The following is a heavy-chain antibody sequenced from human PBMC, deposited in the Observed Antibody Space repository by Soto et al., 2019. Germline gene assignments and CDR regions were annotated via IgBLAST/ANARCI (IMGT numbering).Heavy chain of an antibody. CDR2: IYYSGST. CDR1: GGSISSGGYY. V-gene: IGHV4-31*03. D-gene: IGHD4-17*01. Sequence: QVQLQESGPGLVKPSQTLSLTCTVSGGSISSGGYYWSWIRQHPGKGLEWIGYIYYSGSTYYNPSLKSRVXXSXDXXKNPFSLKLSSVTAADTAVYYCATGSTVTTLPFDYWGQGTLVTVSS. J-gene: IGHJ4*02. CDR3: ATGSTVTTLPFDY.